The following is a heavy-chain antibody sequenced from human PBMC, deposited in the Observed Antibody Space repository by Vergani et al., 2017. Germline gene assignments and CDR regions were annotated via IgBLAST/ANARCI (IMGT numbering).Heavy chain of an antibody. D-gene: IGHD4-17*01. V-gene: IGHV5-51*01. CDR3: ARATVTTLYEEGWSAFEI. CDR2: INPGDSDT. J-gene: IGHJ3*02. Sequence: EVQLVQSGAEVKKPGESLKISCKGSGYSFTSYWIGWVRQMPGKGLEWMGIINPGDSDTRYSPSFQGQVTISADKSISTAYLQWSSLEASDTAMYYCARATVTTLYEEGWSAFEIWGQGTMVTVSS. CDR1: GYSFTSYW.